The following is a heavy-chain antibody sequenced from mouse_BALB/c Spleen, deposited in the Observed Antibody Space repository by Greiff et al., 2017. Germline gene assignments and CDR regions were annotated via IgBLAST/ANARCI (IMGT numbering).Heavy chain of an antibody. J-gene: IGHJ3*01. Sequence: QVQLQQPGAELVKPGASVKLSCKASGYTFTSYWMHWVKQRPGQGLEWIGEINPSNGRTNYNEKFKSKATLTVDKSSSTAYMQLSSLTSEDSAVYYCARPVRRGGTWFAYWGQGTLVTVSA. CDR1: GYTFTSYW. CDR3: ARPVRRGGTWFAY. V-gene: IGHV1S81*02. CDR2: INPSNGRT. D-gene: IGHD2-14*01.